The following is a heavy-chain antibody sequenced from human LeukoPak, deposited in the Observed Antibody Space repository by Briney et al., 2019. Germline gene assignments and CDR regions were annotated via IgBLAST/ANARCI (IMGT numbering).Heavy chain of an antibody. D-gene: IGHD6-13*01. J-gene: IGHJ4*02. CDR2: IKQDGSEK. CDR3: VRVGYSSSWYYFDY. Sequence: GGSLRLFCAASGFTFSSYWMSWVRQAPGKGLEWVANIKQDGSEKYYVDSVKGRFTISRDNAKNSLYLQMNSLRAEDTAVYYCVRVGYSSSWYYFDYWGQGTLVTVSS. V-gene: IGHV3-7*01. CDR1: GFTFSSYW.